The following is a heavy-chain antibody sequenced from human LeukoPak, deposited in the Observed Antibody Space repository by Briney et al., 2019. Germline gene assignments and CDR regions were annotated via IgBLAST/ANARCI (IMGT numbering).Heavy chain of an antibody. CDR2: VSTSSSYI. J-gene: IGHJ3*02. V-gene: IGHV3-21*01. D-gene: IGHD5-24*01. CDR3: ARDQLLQMASYSFNI. Sequence: PGGSLRLSCVASGFTSSIYSMNWVRQAPGKGLEWVSSVSTSSSYIYYADSVKGRFTISRDNAKNSLYLQMNSLRAEDTAVYYCARDQLLQMASYSFNIWGQGTMVTVSS. CDR1: GFTSSIYS.